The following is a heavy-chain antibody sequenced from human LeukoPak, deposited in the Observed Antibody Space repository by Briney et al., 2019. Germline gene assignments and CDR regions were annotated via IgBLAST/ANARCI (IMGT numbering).Heavy chain of an antibody. D-gene: IGHD6-19*01. Sequence: GGSLRLSCAASGFTFSSYGMHWVRQAPGKGLEWVAVISYDGSNKYYADSVKGRFTISRDNSKNTLYLQMNSLRAEDTAVYYCAKDPAGWTVAAPFQHWGQGTPVTVSS. CDR2: ISYDGSNK. CDR1: GFTFSSYG. CDR3: AKDPAGWTVAAPFQH. J-gene: IGHJ1*01. V-gene: IGHV3-30*18.